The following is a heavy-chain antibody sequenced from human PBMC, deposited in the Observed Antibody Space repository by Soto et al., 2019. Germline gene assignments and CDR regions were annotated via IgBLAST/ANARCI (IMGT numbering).Heavy chain of an antibody. Sequence: EVQLVDSGGGLVQTGGSLRLSCAASGFTISTYSMNWVRQAPGKGLEWIAYISSGNPSVHYADSVRGRFTISRDTAKNSLHLQMNSLRDDDTAVYFCARGGWEHDYRGQGTLVTVSS. CDR2: ISSGNPSV. J-gene: IGHJ4*02. V-gene: IGHV3-48*02. CDR3: ARGGWEHDY. CDR1: GFTISTYS. D-gene: IGHD1-26*01.